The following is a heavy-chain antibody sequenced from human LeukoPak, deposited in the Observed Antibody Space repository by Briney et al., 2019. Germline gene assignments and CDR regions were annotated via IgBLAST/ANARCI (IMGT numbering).Heavy chain of an antibody. CDR1: GYSFNTYW. CDR3: ARSTMVRGVIIKFDY. V-gene: IGHV5-51*01. D-gene: IGHD3-10*01. CDR2: IYPGDSDT. J-gene: IGHJ4*02. Sequence: GESLKISCKGSGYSFNTYWIGWVRQMPGKGLEWMGIIYPGDSDTRYSPSFQGQVTISADKSISTAYLQWSSLKASDTAMYYCARSTMVRGVIIKFDYWGQGTLVTVSS.